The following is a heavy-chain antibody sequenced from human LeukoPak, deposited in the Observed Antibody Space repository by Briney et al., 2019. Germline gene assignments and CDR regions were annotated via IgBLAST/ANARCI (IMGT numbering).Heavy chain of an antibody. D-gene: IGHD1-26*01. CDR1: GFTFSNYA. J-gene: IGHJ4*02. CDR2: MSYDGSRK. Sequence: GGSLRLSCAASGFTFSNYAMHWVRQAPGKGLEWVAVMSYDGSRKFYADSVKGRFTISRDSSKNTLGLQMNSLRGDDTALYYCARDREGGFDYWGQGTLVTVSS. CDR3: ARDREGGFDY. V-gene: IGHV3-30-3*01.